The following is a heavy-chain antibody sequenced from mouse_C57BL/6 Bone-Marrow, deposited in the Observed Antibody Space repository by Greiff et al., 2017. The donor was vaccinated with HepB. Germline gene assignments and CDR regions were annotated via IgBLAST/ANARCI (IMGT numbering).Heavy chain of an antibody. Sequence: EASGFTFTDYYMSWVRQPPGKALEWLGFIRNKANGYTTEYSASVKGRFTISRDNSQSILYLQMNALRAEDSATYYCARYKYYGFDYWGQGTTLTVSS. V-gene: IGHV7-3*01. J-gene: IGHJ2*01. CDR2: IRNKANGYTT. D-gene: IGHD1-1*01. CDR1: GFTFTDYY. CDR3: ARYKYYGFDY.